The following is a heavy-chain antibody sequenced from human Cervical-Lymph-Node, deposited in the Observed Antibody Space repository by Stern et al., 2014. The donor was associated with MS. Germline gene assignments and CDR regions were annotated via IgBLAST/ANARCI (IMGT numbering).Heavy chain of an antibody. V-gene: IGHV1-2*02. D-gene: IGHD6-19*01. J-gene: IGHJ4*02. CDR1: GYTFTAYY. Sequence: QVQLVESGAEVRKPGASVKVSCEASGYTFTAYYIHWLRQAPGHGLEWLGWINPDRDGTNYAQKFQARVTMTRDTSIGTAYMELSGLRSDDTAVYFCARGGGGWFLDYWGQGTLVTVSS. CDR3: ARGGGGWFLDY. CDR2: INPDRDGT.